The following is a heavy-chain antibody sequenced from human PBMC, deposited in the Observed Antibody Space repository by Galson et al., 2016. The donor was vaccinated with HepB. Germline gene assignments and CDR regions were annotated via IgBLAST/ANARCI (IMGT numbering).Heavy chain of an antibody. CDR2: ISYGGSKR. CDR1: GFTFVNYG. V-gene: IGHV3-30*18. D-gene: IGHD2-21*01. CDR3: AKDGILVARKGENFQF. J-gene: IGHJ1*01. Sequence: SLRLSCAASGFTFVNYGMHWVRQTPGKGLEWVAFISYGGSKRYYADSVKGRFTLSRDNSKNTVYLQMNSLRPEDTAVYHCAKDGILVARKGENFQFWGQGTLVTVSS.